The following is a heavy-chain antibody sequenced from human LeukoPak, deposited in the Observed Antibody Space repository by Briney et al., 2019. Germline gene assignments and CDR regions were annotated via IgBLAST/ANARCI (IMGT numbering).Heavy chain of an antibody. V-gene: IGHV3-21*04. J-gene: IGHJ5*02. Sequence: PGGSLRLSCAAPGFTYSSYSMNWVRQAPGKGLEWVSSISSSSSYIYYADSVKGRFTISRDNSKNTLYLEMNSLRAEDTAVYYCAKAVTYGDYGWFDPWGQGTLVTVSS. CDR2: ISSSSSYI. D-gene: IGHD4-17*01. CDR3: AKAVTYGDYGWFDP. CDR1: GFTYSSYS.